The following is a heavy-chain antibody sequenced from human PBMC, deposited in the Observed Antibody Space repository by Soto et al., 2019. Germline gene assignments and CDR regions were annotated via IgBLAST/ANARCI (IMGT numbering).Heavy chain of an antibody. Sequence: PSETLSLTCTVSGGPLSSYYWSWIRQPPGKGLEWIGYIYYSGSTNYNPSLKSRVTISVDTSKNQFSLKLSSVTAADTAVYYCAREKGQLSRYAAFDIWGQGTMVTVSS. CDR2: IYYSGST. D-gene: IGHD6-13*01. J-gene: IGHJ3*02. CDR1: GGPLSSYY. CDR3: AREKGQLSRYAAFDI. V-gene: IGHV4-59*01.